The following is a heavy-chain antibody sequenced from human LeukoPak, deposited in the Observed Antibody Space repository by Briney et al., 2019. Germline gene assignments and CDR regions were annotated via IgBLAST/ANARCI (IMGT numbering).Heavy chain of an antibody. CDR1: GGSFSGYY. J-gene: IGHJ6*02. V-gene: IGHV4-34*01. CDR3: ARDLRRVSVYYYYYGMDV. CDR2: INHSGST. Sequence: PSETLSLTCAVYGGSFSGYYWSWIRQPPGKGLEWIGEINHSGSTNYNPSLKSRATISVDTSKNQFSLKLSSVTAADTAVYYCARDLRRVSVYYYYYGMDVWGQGTTVTVSS.